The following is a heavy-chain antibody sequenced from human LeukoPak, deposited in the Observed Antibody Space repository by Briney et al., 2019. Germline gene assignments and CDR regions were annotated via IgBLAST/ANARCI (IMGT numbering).Heavy chain of an antibody. D-gene: IGHD3-3*01. CDR1: GFIFDDYG. Sequence: GGSLRLSCAAFGFIFDDYGMSWVRQAPGKGLEWVSSISSSSSYIYYADSVKGRFTISRDNAKNSLYLQMNSLRAEDTAVYYCARDRAIILFGAFDIWGQGTMVTVSS. CDR3: ARDRAIILFGAFDI. V-gene: IGHV3-21*01. J-gene: IGHJ3*02. CDR2: ISSSSSYI.